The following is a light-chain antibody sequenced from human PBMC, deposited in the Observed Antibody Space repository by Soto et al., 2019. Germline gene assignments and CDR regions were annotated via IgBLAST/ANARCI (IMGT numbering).Light chain of an antibody. J-gene: IGKJ4*01. CDR2: AAS. CDR3: QQYNDWVT. Sequence: EVVMTQSPATLSVSPGERATLSCRASQSVTSRLAWYQQKPGQAPSLLIYAASIRATGIPARFSGSGSGTEFTLTSSMLQSEDCAVYYCQQYNDWVTFGGGTKVEIK. CDR1: QSVTSR. V-gene: IGKV3D-15*03.